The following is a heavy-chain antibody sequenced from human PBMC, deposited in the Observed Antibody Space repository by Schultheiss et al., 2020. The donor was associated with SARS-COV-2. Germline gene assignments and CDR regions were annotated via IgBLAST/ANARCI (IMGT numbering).Heavy chain of an antibody. CDR2: IYHSGST. CDR3: ARQGSYSSSYTVDY. D-gene: IGHD6-13*01. Sequence: SETLSLTCAVSGGSISSSNWWSWVRQPPGKGLEWIGYIYHSGSTNYNPSLKSRVTISVDTSKNQFSLKLSSVTAADTAVYYCARQGSYSSSYTVDYWGQGTLVTVSS. V-gene: IGHV4-4*02. CDR1: GGSISSSNW. J-gene: IGHJ4*02.